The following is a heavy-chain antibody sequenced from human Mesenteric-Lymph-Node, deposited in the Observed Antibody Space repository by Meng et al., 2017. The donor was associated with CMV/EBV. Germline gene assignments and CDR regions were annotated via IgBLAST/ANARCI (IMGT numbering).Heavy chain of an antibody. Sequence: SETLSLTCIVSGVSVSSSTHYWGWIRQPPGKGLEWIGTIYYTGSTNYHPSLKSRLTMSMDTSKKQFSLKLTSVTAADTAVYYCARVAGYCTSGSCYKGSDYWGRGTLVTVSS. J-gene: IGHJ4*02. CDR1: GVSVSSSTHY. V-gene: IGHV4-39*07. CDR2: IYYTGST. D-gene: IGHD2-8*01. CDR3: ARVAGYCTSGSCYKGSDY.